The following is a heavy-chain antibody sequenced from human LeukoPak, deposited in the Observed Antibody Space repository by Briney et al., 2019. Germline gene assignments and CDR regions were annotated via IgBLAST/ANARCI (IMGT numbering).Heavy chain of an antibody. J-gene: IGHJ5*02. CDR1: GYSFTSYW. D-gene: IGHD3-10*01. CDR2: IYPGDSDT. CDR3: ARRPYYGSGSYRKYTNWFDP. Sequence: GESLKISCKGSGYSFTSYWIGWVRQMPGKGLEWMGIIYPGDSDTRYSPSFQGQVTVSADKSISTAYLQWSSLKASDTAMYYCARRPYYGSGSYRKYTNWFDPWGQGTLVTVSS. V-gene: IGHV5-51*01.